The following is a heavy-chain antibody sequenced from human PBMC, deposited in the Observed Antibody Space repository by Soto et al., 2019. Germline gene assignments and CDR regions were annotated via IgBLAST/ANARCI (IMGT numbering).Heavy chain of an antibody. D-gene: IGHD3-22*01. CDR2: ISSSSSTI. CDR3: VTMIVVGSGDY. J-gene: IGHJ4*02. Sequence: GGSLRLSCAASGFTFSSYNMNWVRQAPGKGLEWVSYISSSSSTIYYADSVKGRFTISRDNAKKSLYLQMNSLRDGDTAVYYCVTMIVVGSGDYWGQETLVTVSS. V-gene: IGHV3-48*02. CDR1: GFTFSSYN.